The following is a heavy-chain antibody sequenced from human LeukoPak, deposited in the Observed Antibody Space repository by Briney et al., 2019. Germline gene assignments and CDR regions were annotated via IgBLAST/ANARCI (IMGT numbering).Heavy chain of an antibody. V-gene: IGHV4-59*12. CDR2: IYYSGST. Sequence: PSETLSLTCTVSGGSISSYYWSWIRQPAGKGLEWIGYIYYSGSTNYNPSLKSRVTISVDTSKNQFSLKLSSVTAADTAVYYCARSEMATIGFDYWGQGTLVTVSS. D-gene: IGHD5-24*01. CDR1: GGSISSYY. J-gene: IGHJ4*02. CDR3: ARSEMATIGFDY.